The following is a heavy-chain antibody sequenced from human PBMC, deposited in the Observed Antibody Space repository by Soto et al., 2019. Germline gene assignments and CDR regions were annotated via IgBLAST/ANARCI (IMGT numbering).Heavy chain of an antibody. Sequence: LETLSLTCAVYGGSFSGYYWSWIRQPPGKGLEWIGEINHSGSTNYNPSLKSRVTISVDTSKNQFSLKLSSVTAADTAVYYCARGRSPGTGYYYYMDVWGKGTTVTVSS. J-gene: IGHJ6*03. CDR2: INHSGST. V-gene: IGHV4-34*01. CDR1: GGSFSGYY. CDR3: ARGRSPGTGYYYYMDV. D-gene: IGHD7-27*01.